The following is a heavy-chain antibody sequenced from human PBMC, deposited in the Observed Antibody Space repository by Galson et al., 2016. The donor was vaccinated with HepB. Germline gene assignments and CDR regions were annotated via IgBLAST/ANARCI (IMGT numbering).Heavy chain of an antibody. V-gene: IGHV3-21*01. CDR1: GFIFSTYS. D-gene: IGHD6-19*01. J-gene: IGHJ3*02. CDR2: ISSGSAYR. CDR3: ARMRYSSGWLDGFDI. Sequence: SLRLSCAASGFIFSTYSMNWVRQAPGKGLEWVSSISSGSAYRYYADSVEGRFTISRDNAKKSLYLQMNSLRAKDTAVYYCARMRYSSGWLDGFDIWGQGTIVTVSS.